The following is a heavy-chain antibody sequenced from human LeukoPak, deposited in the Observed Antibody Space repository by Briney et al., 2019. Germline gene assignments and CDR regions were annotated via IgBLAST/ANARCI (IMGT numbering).Heavy chain of an antibody. CDR3: ARMGGGDGYNWYYFDY. CDR1: GYSFTNYW. D-gene: IGHD5-24*01. Sequence: GESLKISCKGSGYSFTNYWIGWVRQMPGKGLEWMGIIYPGDSDTRYSPSFQGQVTISADKSISTAYLQWSSLKASDTAMYYCARMGGGDGYNWYYFDYWGQGTLVTVSS. V-gene: IGHV5-51*01. J-gene: IGHJ4*02. CDR2: IYPGDSDT.